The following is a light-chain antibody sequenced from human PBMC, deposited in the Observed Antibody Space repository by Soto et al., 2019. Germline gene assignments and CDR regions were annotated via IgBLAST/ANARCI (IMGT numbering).Light chain of an antibody. J-gene: IGKJ2*01. Sequence: EIVLTQSPATLSLSPGERATLSCGASQSVSSSYSAWYQQKPGLAPRLLINDASSMDTGIPDRFSGSGSGTDFTLTISILEPEDFAVYYCQQYGSSPYTFGQGTKLEIK. CDR2: DAS. V-gene: IGKV3D-20*01. CDR1: QSVSSSY. CDR3: QQYGSSPYT.